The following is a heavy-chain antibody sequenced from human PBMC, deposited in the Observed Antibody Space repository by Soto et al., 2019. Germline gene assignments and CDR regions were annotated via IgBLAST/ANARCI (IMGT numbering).Heavy chain of an antibody. D-gene: IGHD6-25*01. Sequence: GGSLRLSCAASGFTFSSYAMHWVRQAPGKGLEWVAVISYDGSNKYYADSVKGRFTISRDNSKNTLYLQMSRLTSDDTGVYYCAREWQRGTDYWGQGALVTVSS. J-gene: IGHJ4*02. CDR3: AREWQRGTDY. CDR1: GFTFSSYA. CDR2: ISYDGSNK. V-gene: IGHV3-30-3*01.